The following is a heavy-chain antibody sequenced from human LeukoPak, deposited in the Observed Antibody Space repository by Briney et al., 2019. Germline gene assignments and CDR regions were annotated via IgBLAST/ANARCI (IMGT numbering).Heavy chain of an antibody. CDR1: GFTFSSYW. CDR2: INSDGSST. CDR3: ARVVAAAGPHDY. V-gene: IGHV3-74*01. J-gene: IGHJ4*02. Sequence: GGSLRLSCAASGFTFSSYWMHWVRQAPRKGLVWVSRINSDGSSTSYADSVKGRFTISRDNAKNTLYLQMNSLRAEDTAVYYCARVVAAAGPHDYWGQGTLVTVSS. D-gene: IGHD6-13*01.